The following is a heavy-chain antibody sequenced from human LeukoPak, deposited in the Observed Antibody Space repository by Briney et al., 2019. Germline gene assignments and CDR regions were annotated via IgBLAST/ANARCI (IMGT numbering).Heavy chain of an antibody. CDR3: ATQPCTGSNCYLGH. Sequence: PGGSLRLSCAASGFTFSSYSMNWVRQAPGKGLEWVSSISSSSSYIYYADSVKGRFTISRDNSKNTLYLQVNRLRPEDTAVYFCATQPCTGSNCYLGHWGQGTLVTVSS. J-gene: IGHJ4*02. D-gene: IGHD2-8*02. V-gene: IGHV3-21*01. CDR2: ISSSSSYI. CDR1: GFTFSSYS.